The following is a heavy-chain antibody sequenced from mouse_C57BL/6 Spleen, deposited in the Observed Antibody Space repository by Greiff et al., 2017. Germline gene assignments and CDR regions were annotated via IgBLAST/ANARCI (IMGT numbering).Heavy chain of an antibody. CDR1: GYTFTSYW. J-gene: IGHJ3*01. Sequence: QVQLQQPGAELVRPGSSVKLSCKASGYTFTSYWMHWVKQRPIQGLEWIGNIDPSDSETHYNQKFKDKATLTVDKSSSTAYMQLSSLTSEDSAVYYCARSGTGTRFAYWGQGTLVTVSA. V-gene: IGHV1-52*01. CDR2: IDPSDSET. CDR3: ARSGTGTRFAY. D-gene: IGHD4-1*01.